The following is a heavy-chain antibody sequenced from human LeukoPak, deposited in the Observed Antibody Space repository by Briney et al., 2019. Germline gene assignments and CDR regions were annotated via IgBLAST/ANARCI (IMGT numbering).Heavy chain of an antibody. V-gene: IGHV3-23*01. CDR3: AKGGGWLYYFDY. CDR2: ISGTESST. J-gene: IGHJ4*02. D-gene: IGHD4-23*01. Sequence: PAGSLRLSCAASGFTFSRFTMNWVRQGPGQGMEWVSGISGTESSTYYADSAKGRFPISRDNSKNTLYLQMNSLRAEDTAVYYWAKGGGWLYYFDYWGQGTLVTVS. CDR1: GFTFSRFT.